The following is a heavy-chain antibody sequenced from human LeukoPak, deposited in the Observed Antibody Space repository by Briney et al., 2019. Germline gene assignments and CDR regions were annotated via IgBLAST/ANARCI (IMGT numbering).Heavy chain of an antibody. CDR3: AAPGASGFVGNFWSGPLDY. CDR1: GYIFTSHY. J-gene: IGHJ4*02. D-gene: IGHD3-3*01. CDR2: IYPSAGST. V-gene: IGHV1-46*01. Sequence: ASVKVSCRASGYIFTSHYMHWVRQAPGQGLGWRGIIYPSAGSTSYPQKFQGRVTMTRDTSTSTVYMELSSLRSEDTAVYYCAAPGASGFVGNFWSGPLDYWGQGTLVSVSS.